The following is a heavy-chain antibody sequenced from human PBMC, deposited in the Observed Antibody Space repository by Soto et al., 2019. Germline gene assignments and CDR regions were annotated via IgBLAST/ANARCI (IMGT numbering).Heavy chain of an antibody. J-gene: IGHJ4*02. CDR1: GFTFTSSA. CDR2: IVVGSGNT. Sequence: QMQLVQSGPEVKKPGTSVKVSCKASGFTFTSSAVQWVRQARGQRLEWIGWIVVGSGNTNYAQKFQERVTITRDMSTSTADMELSSLRSEDTAVYYCAADRVRVRDGYNSLSYWGQGTLVTVSS. V-gene: IGHV1-58*01. CDR3: AADRVRVRDGYNSLSY. D-gene: IGHD5-12*01.